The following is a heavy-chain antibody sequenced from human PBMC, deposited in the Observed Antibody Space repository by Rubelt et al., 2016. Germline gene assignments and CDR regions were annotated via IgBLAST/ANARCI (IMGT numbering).Heavy chain of an antibody. CDR3: ARRQQLGPFDY. CDR2: IIPIFGTA. CDR1: GGTFRSYA. D-gene: IGHD6-13*01. Sequence: QVQLVQSGAEVKKPGSSVKVSCKASGGTFRSYAISWVRQAPGQGLEWMGGIIPIFGTATYAQTFQGRVTLIADDSTSTSYMELSSLRSEDTAVDYCARRQQLGPFDYWGQGTLVTVSS. V-gene: IGHV1-69*01. J-gene: IGHJ4*02.